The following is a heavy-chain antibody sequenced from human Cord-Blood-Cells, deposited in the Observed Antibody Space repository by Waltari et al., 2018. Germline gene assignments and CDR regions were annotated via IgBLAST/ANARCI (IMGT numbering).Heavy chain of an antibody. J-gene: IGHJ3*02. Sequence: QVQLVQSGAEVKQPGSSVTVSCKASGGTFSSYAISWVRQAPGQGLEWMGRIIPILGIANYAQKFQGRVTITADKSTSTAYMELSSLRSEDTAVYYCASSPEGGGTGAFDIWGQGTMVTVSS. V-gene: IGHV1-69*09. CDR3: ASSPEGGGTGAFDI. CDR1: GGTFSSYA. D-gene: IGHD3-16*01. CDR2: IIPILGIA.